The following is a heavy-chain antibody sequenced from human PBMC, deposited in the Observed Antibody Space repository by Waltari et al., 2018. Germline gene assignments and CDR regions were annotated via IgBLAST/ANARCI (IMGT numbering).Heavy chain of an antibody. J-gene: IGHJ4*02. V-gene: IGHV4-38-2*01. CDR3: MRQALGYCTSAACRRLES. CDR2: TYHDGTT. D-gene: IGHD2-8*02. Sequence: QIQLQESGPGLLEPSETLSLTCDVSAYAVNSGCYWGWIRQPPGRGLEWIGTTYHDGTTFYNPTLKSRLTISMDTSKNQFFLKVNSVTAADTAMYYCMRQALGYCTSAACRRLESWGQGTLVTVSS. CDR1: AYAVNSGCY.